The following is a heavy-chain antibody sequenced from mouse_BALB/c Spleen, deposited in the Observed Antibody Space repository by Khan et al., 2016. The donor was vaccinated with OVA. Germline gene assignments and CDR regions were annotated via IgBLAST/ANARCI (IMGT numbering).Heavy chain of an antibody. J-gene: IGHJ3*01. Sequence: EVELVESGGGLVQPGGSRKLSCAASGFTFSDYGMAWVRQAPGKGPEWVAFISDLAYTIYYGDTVTGRFTISRENAKNTLYLEMSSLRSEDTTNYYCASGGGTAPFAYWGLGTLVTVSA. CDR2: ISDLAYTI. D-gene: IGHD1-2*01. V-gene: IGHV5-15*02. CDR3: ASGGGTAPFAY. CDR1: GFTFSDYG.